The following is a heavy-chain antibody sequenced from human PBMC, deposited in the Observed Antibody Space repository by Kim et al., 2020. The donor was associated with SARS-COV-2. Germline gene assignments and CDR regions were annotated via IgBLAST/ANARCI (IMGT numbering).Heavy chain of an antibody. V-gene: IGHV3-7*03. CDR3: ARKGIAAAGGSN. J-gene: IGHJ4*02. D-gene: IGHD6-13*01. Sequence: YGASVKGRITTARDNAKISLYLQMNSRRAEDTAVYYCARKGIAAAGGSNWGQGTLVTVSS.